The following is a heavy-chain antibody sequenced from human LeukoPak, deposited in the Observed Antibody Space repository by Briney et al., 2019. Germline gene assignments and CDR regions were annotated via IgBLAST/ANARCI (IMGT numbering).Heavy chain of an antibody. CDR3: ASGDYYDSSGYYYN. CDR1: GYTFTSYG. J-gene: IGHJ4*02. D-gene: IGHD3-22*01. CDR2: ISAYNGNT. Sequence: ASVEVSCKASGYTFTSYGISWVRQAPGQGLEWMGWISAYNGNTNYAQKLQGRVTMTTDTSTSTAYMELRSLRSDDTAVYYCASGDYYDSSGYYYNWGQGTLVTVSS. V-gene: IGHV1-18*01.